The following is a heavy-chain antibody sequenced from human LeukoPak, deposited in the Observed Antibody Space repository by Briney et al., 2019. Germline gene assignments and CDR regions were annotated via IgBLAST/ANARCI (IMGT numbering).Heavy chain of an antibody. CDR1: GGSISSYY. Sequence: SETLSLTCAVSGGSISSYYWSWIRQPPGKGLEWLGYVSYSGGTNYNASLKSRVTISLDTSKNQFSLKLNSVTAADTAVYYCARSAGDWFDPWGQGTLVTVSS. V-gene: IGHV4-59*01. CDR2: VSYSGGT. J-gene: IGHJ5*02. D-gene: IGHD3-10*01. CDR3: ARSAGDWFDP.